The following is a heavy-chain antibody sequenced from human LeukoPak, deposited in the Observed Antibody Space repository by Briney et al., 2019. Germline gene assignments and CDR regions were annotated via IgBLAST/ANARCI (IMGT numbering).Heavy chain of an antibody. CDR3: ARDPYDSSGYYDY. D-gene: IGHD3-22*01. CDR1: GGSISSGDYY. Sequence: PSETLSLTCTVSGGSISSGDYYWSWIRQPPGKGLEWIGYIYYSGSTYYNPSLKSRVTISVDTSKNQFSLKLSFVTAADTAVYYCARDPYDSSGYYDYWGQGTLVTVSS. V-gene: IGHV4-30-4*08. J-gene: IGHJ4*02. CDR2: IYYSGST.